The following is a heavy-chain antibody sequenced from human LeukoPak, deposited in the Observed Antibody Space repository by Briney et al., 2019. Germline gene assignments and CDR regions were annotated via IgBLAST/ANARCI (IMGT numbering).Heavy chain of an antibody. CDR1: GGTFSSYA. CDR3: ARGSFQGYCSSTSCYLIDY. D-gene: IGHD2-2*01. CDR2: IIPIFGTA. J-gene: IGHJ4*02. V-gene: IGHV1-69*06. Sequence: SVKVSCKASGGTFSSYAISWVRQAPGQGLEWMGGIIPIFGTANYAQKFQGRVTITADKSTSTAYMKLSSLRSEDTAVYYCARGSFQGYCSSTSCYLIDYWGQGTLVTVSS.